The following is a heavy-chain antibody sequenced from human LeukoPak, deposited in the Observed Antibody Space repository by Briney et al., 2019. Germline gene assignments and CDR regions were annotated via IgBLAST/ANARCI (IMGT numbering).Heavy chain of an antibody. J-gene: IGHJ6*02. CDR3: AIPDCSTTTCYFTGHGMDV. Sequence: PGGSLRLSCAASGFIFSNXAMSWVRQAPGXXXXXXXXXXXXGGATYYADSVKGRXTISRDNSKNTLYLQMNSLRAEDTAVYYCAIPDCSTTTCYFTGHGMDVWGQGTTVTVSS. V-gene: IGHV3-23*01. D-gene: IGHD2-2*01. CDR2: XXXXGGAT. CDR1: GFIFSNXA.